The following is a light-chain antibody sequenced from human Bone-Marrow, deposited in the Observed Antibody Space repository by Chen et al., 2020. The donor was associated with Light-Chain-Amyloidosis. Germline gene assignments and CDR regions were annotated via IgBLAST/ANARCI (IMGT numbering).Light chain of an antibody. V-gene: IGKV4-1*01. Sequence: DIVLTQSPDSLAVSLGGRATINCKSSQSVLYSSNNKNYLAWYQQKPGQPPKLLIYWASTRESGVPDRFSGSGSGTDFTLTISSLQAEDVAVYYCQQYYSTPYTFGPGTKLEIK. CDR3: QQYYSTPYT. J-gene: IGKJ2*01. CDR1: QSVLYSSNNKNY. CDR2: WAS.